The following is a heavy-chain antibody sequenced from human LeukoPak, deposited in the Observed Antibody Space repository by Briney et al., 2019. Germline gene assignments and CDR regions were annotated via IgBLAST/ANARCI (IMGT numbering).Heavy chain of an antibody. D-gene: IGHD4-17*01. CDR1: GYTLTELS. CDR3: AISRGIYGDYAIYYYGMDV. V-gene: IGHV1-24*01. J-gene: IGHJ6*02. Sequence: ASVKVSCKVSGYTLTELSMHWVRQAPGKGLEWMGGLDPEDGETIYAQKFQGRVTMTEDTSTDTAYMELSSLRSEDTAVYYCAISRGIYGDYAIYYYGMDVWGQGTTVTVSS. CDR2: LDPEDGET.